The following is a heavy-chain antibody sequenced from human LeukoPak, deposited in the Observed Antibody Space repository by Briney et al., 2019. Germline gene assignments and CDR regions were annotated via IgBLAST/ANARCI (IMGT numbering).Heavy chain of an antibody. CDR1: GGTFSSYA. V-gene: IGHV1-3*03. D-gene: IGHD3-10*01. Sequence: ASVKVSCKASGGTFSSYAMHWVRQAPGQRLEWMGWINAGNGNTKYSQEFQGRVTITRDTSASTAYMELSSLRSEDMAVYYCARGRGYYGSGSLLGAYNWFDPWGQGTLVTVSS. J-gene: IGHJ5*02. CDR3: ARGRGYYGSGSLLGAYNWFDP. CDR2: INAGNGNT.